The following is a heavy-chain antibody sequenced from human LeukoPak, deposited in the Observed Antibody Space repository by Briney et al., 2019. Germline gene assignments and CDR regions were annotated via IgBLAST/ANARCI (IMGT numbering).Heavy chain of an antibody. V-gene: IGHV3-33*01. CDR3: ARDDALGDNALDI. CDR1: GFTFSSYG. Sequence: GGSLRLSCAASGFTFSSYGMHWVRQAPGKGLEWVAVILNDGSQEKYADSVKGRFTISRDNSKNTLFLQMNGLRAEDTAVYYCARDDALGDNALDIWGQGTMVTVSS. D-gene: IGHD3-16*01. CDR2: ILNDGSQE. J-gene: IGHJ3*02.